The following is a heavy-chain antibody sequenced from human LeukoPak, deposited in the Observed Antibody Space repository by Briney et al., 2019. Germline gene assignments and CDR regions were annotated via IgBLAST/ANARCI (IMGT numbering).Heavy chain of an antibody. CDR1: GFTFSSYS. CDR3: ARDLGSPIVGAIDY. Sequence: GGSLRLSCAASGFTFSSYSMNWVRLAPGKGLEWVSSISSSSSYIYYADSVKGRFTISRDNAKNSLYLQMNSLRAEDTAVYYCARDLGSPIVGAIDYWGQGTLVTVSS. CDR2: ISSSSSYI. V-gene: IGHV3-21*01. J-gene: IGHJ4*02. D-gene: IGHD1-26*01.